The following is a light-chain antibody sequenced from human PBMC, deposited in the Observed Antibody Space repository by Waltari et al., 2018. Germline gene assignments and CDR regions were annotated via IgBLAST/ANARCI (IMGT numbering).Light chain of an antibody. CDR2: TDD. CDR1: SSNIGSHY. CDR3: AAWDDSPSGHVV. Sequence: SLLTQPPPASGAPGQRVTISCSGSSSNIGSHYVYWYQQLPGTAPKLLIYTDDQRAAGVPDRVSASKSGTSASLAISGLRSEDEADYYCAAWDDSPSGHVVFGGGTKLTVL. V-gene: IGLV1-47*02. J-gene: IGLJ2*01.